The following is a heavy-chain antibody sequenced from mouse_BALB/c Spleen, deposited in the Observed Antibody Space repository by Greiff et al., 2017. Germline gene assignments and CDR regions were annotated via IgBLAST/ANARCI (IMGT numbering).Heavy chain of an antibody. D-gene: IGHD1-1*01. CDR3: TRGRDYYGSLTY. V-gene: IGHV1S22*01. CDR1: GYTFTSYW. CDR2: IYPGSGST. Sequence: LQQPGSELVRPGASVKLSCKASGYTFTSYWMHWVKQRPGQGLEWIGNIYPGSGSTNYDEKFKSKATLTVDTSSSTAYMQLSSLTSEDSAVYYCTRGRDYYGSLTYWGQGTLVTVSA. J-gene: IGHJ3*01.